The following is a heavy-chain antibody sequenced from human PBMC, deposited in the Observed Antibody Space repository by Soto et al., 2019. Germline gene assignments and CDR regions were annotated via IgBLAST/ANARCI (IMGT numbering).Heavy chain of an antibody. CDR3: ASLGTVTGYYYYYGMDV. Sequence: SETLSLTCTVSGGSISSSSYYWGWIRQPPGKGLEWIGSIYYSGSTYYNPSLKSRVTISVDTSKNQFSLKLSSVTAADTAVYYCASLGTVTGYYYYYGMDVWGQGTTVTVSS. CDR1: GGSISSSSYY. J-gene: IGHJ6*02. V-gene: IGHV4-39*01. CDR2: IYYSGST. D-gene: IGHD4-17*01.